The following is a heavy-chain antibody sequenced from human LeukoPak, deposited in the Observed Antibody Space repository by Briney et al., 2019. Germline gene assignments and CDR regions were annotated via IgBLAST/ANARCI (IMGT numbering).Heavy chain of an antibody. CDR2: ISYDGSNK. Sequence: GGSLRLSCAASGFTFSSYGMHWVRQAPGKGLEWVAVISYDGSNKYYADSVKGRFTISRDNSKNTLYLQMNSLRAEDTAVYYCADCVVPAAMRSYYYYGMDVWGKGTTVTVSS. V-gene: IGHV3-30*03. D-gene: IGHD2-2*01. J-gene: IGHJ6*04. CDR1: GFTFSSYG. CDR3: ADCVVPAAMRSYYYYGMDV.